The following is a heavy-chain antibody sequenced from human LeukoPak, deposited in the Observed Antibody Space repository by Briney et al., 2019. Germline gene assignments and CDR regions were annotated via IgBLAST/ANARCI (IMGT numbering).Heavy chain of an antibody. CDR2: INHSGST. V-gene: IGHV4-34*01. D-gene: IGHD1-26*01. CDR1: GGSFSGYY. J-gene: IGHJ5*02. Sequence: MPSETLSLTCAVYGGSFSGYYWSWIRQPPGKGLEWIGEINHSGSTNYNPSLKSRVTISVDTSKNQFSLKLSSVTAADTAVYYCASSGSYPPWGQGTLVTVSS. CDR3: ASSGSYPP.